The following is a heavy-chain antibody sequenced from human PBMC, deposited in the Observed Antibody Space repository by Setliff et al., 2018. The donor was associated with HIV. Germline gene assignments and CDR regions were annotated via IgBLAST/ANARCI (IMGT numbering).Heavy chain of an antibody. CDR1: GFTFSSYA. V-gene: IGHV3-23*01. J-gene: IGHJ3*02. CDR3: AKDLRRELRDWGVFDI. Sequence: GESLKLSCAASGFTFSSYAMSWVRQAPGRGLEWVSIISGSGGSTYYADSVKGRFTVSRDNSKNTLYLQMNSLRAEDTAVYYCAKDLRRELRDWGVFDIWGQGTMVTVSS. CDR2: ISGSGGST. D-gene: IGHD1-26*01.